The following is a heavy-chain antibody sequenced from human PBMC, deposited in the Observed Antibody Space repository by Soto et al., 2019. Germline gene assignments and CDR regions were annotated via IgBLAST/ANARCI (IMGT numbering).Heavy chain of an antibody. CDR1: GGSIYRSGYY. D-gene: IGHD2-15*01. J-gene: IGHJ4*02. CDR3: GKVLVGATGHTDSDY. Sequence: KTXETLSLTCTVSGGSIYRSGYYWGWIRQPPGRGLEWIGNIDYNGVTYSNPSLKSRVTISRDTSKNQFSLKLTSVTAADTALYYCGKVLVGATGHTDSDYWGPGSLVTVSS. CDR2: IDYNGVT. V-gene: IGHV4-39*01.